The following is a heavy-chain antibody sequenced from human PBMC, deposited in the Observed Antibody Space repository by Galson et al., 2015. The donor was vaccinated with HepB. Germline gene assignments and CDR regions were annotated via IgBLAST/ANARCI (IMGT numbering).Heavy chain of an antibody. CDR2: INPSGGST. D-gene: IGHD6-13*01. Sequence: SVKVSCKASGYTFTSYYMHWVRQAPGQGLEWMGIINPSGGSTSYAQKFQGRVTMTRDTSTSTVYMELSSLRSEDTAVYYCARVRTPGTIAAAGTFDYWGQGTLVTVSS. CDR3: ARVRTPGTIAAAGTFDY. J-gene: IGHJ4*02. V-gene: IGHV1-46*01. CDR1: GYTFTSYY.